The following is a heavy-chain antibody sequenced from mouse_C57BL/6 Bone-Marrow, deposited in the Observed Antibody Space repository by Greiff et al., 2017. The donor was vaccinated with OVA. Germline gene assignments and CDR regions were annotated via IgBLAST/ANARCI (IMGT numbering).Heavy chain of an antibody. Sequence: QVQLQQSGAELARPGASVKLSCKASGYTFTSYGISWVKQRTGQGLEWIGEIYPRSGNTYYNEKFKGKATLPADKSSSTAYLELRSLTSEDSAVYFCARWMVNTFAYWGEESLVTVSA. V-gene: IGHV1-81*01. D-gene: IGHD2-1*01. CDR1: GYTFTSYG. CDR2: IYPRSGNT. CDR3: ARWMVNTFAY. J-gene: IGHJ3*01.